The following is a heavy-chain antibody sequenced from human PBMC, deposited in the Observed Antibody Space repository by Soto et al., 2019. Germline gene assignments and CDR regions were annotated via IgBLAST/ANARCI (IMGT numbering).Heavy chain of an antibody. CDR2: IIPIFGTA. Sequence: ASVKVSCKASGGTFSSYSISWVRQAPGQGLEWMGGIIPIFGTANYAQKFQGRVTITADKSTSTAYMELSSLRSEDTAVYYCARWEYYYDSSGYYFDYWGQGTLVTVSS. D-gene: IGHD3-22*01. J-gene: IGHJ4*02. CDR3: ARWEYYYDSSGYYFDY. V-gene: IGHV1-69*06. CDR1: GGTFSSYS.